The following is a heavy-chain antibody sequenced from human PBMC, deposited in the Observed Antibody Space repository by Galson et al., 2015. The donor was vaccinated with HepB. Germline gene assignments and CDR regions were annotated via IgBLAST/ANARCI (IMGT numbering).Heavy chain of an antibody. D-gene: IGHD2-2*01. V-gene: IGHV1-18*01. CDR2: TSAYSGDP. J-gene: IGHJ4*02. Sequence: SVKVSCRASGYTFSSYAINWVRQAPGQGLEWMGWTSAYSGDPNYAQKLQGRVTMTTDTSTSTAYLDLSTLRSEDAAVYYCARGGQDVPAAYGFDYWGQGTLVTVSS. CDR3: ARGGQDVPAAYGFDY. CDR1: GYTFSSYA.